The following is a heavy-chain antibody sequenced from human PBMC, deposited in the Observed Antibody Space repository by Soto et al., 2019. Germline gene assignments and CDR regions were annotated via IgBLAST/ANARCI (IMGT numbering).Heavy chain of an antibody. CDR3: AKDGGESYYYDSSGYYYFDY. Sequence: EVQLVESGGGLVQPGRSLRLSCAASGFTFDDYAMHWVRQAPGKCLEWVSGISWNSGSIGYADSVKGRFTISRDNAKNSLYLQMNSLRAEDTALYYCAKDGGESYYYDSSGYYYFDYWGQGTLVTVSS. J-gene: IGHJ4*02. V-gene: IGHV3-9*01. D-gene: IGHD3-22*01. CDR2: ISWNSGSI. CDR1: GFTFDDYA.